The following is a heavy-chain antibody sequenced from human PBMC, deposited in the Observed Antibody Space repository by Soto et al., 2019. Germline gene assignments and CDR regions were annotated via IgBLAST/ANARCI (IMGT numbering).Heavy chain of an antibody. D-gene: IGHD2-2*01. CDR3: AREWLEYQLPAFDY. V-gene: IGHV1-3*01. Sequence: VASVKVSCKASGYTFASCAMRWVRQAPGQRLEWMGWINAGNGNTKYSQKFQGRVTITRDTSASTAYMELSSLRSEDTAVYYCAREWLEYQLPAFDYWGQGTLVTVSS. CDR1: GYTFASCA. J-gene: IGHJ4*02. CDR2: INAGNGNT.